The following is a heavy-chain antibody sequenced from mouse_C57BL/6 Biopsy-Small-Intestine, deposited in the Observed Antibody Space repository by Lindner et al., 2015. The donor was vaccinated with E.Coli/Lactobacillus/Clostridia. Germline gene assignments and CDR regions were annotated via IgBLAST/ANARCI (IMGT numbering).Heavy chain of an antibody. J-gene: IGHJ1*01. Sequence: SVKVSCKASGYTFTSYDINWVRQATGQGLEWMGWIYPNSGSTDYAQKFQDRVTMTRNTSTSTVYMELSSLRSEDTAVYYCARKKLTVGDDFFDIWGQGTMVTISS. V-gene: IGHV1S55*01. D-gene: IGHD1-3*01. CDR2: IYPNSGST. CDR3: ARKKLTVGDDFFDI. CDR1: GYTFTSYD.